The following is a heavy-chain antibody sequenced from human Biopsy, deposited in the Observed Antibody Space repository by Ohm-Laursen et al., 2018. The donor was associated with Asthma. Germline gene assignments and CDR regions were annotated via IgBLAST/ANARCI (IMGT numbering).Heavy chain of an antibody. Sequence: SLRLSCSASVFAFSSYAMYWVRQAPGKGLEWVAVISYDGSISHYADSVNGRFTISRDNSKNTVYLDISSLRIEDTAVFYCGIVVAANPFQGDCWGQGNLVTVSS. CDR3: GIVVAANPFQGDC. CDR1: VFAFSSYA. J-gene: IGHJ4*02. V-gene: IGHV3-30*03. CDR2: ISYDGSIS. D-gene: IGHD2-15*01.